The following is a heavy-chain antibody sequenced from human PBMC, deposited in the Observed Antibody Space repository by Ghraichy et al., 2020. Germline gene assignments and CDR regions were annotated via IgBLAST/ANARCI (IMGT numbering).Heavy chain of an antibody. CDR2: IKPDGSEN. CDR1: GFNFTSSW. J-gene: IGHJ4*02. Sequence: LSLNCAASGFNFTSSWMNWVRQAPGKELEWVAGIKPDGSENYHVDSVTGRFTISRDNARNSLYLQMNSLRAEDTAFYYCTRDRAFKCFDYWGQGTLVTVSS. V-gene: IGHV3-7*03. CDR3: TRDRAFKCFDY. D-gene: IGHD3-10*01.